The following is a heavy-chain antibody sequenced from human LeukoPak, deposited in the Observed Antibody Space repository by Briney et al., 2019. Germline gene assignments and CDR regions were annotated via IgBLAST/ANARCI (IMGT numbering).Heavy chain of an antibody. J-gene: IGHJ5*02. CDR3: ARDLYGSSRYPNWFDP. D-gene: IGHD6-13*01. CDR1: GDTFTSYG. V-gene: IGHV1-18*01. Sequence: GASVKVSCKASGDTFTSYGISWVRQAPGQGLEWMGWISAFNGNTNHAQKFQDRVTMTTDTSTSTAYMELRSLRSDDSAVYYCARDLYGSSRYPNWFDPWGQGTLVTVSS. CDR2: ISAFNGNT.